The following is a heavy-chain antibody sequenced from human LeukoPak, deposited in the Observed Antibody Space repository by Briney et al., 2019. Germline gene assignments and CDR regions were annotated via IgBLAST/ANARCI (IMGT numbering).Heavy chain of an antibody. Sequence: ASVKVSCKASGGTFSIYAISWVRQAPGQGLEWMGWINPNSGDTNYAQKFQGRVTMTRDTSISTAYMELSSLRSEDTAVYYCARGSKSYSSSSGPKVIRAFDYWGQGTLVTVSS. J-gene: IGHJ4*02. CDR1: GGTFSIYA. V-gene: IGHV1-2*02. CDR3: ARGSKSYSSSSGPKVIRAFDY. D-gene: IGHD6-6*01. CDR2: INPNSGDT.